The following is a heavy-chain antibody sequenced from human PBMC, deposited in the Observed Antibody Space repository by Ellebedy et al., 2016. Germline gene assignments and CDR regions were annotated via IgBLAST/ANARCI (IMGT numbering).Heavy chain of an antibody. J-gene: IGHJ2*01. CDR1: GFTVSTNY. Sequence: GESLKISCAASGFTVSTNYMKWVRQAPGKGLEWVSAISSDGNTYYADSVKGRVTISIDDSSNTLYLQMSGLRAEDTAVYYCARDKFFSGGIWSGFLDLWGRGTLVTVSS. V-gene: IGHV3-53*01. CDR2: ISSDGNT. D-gene: IGHD2-15*01. CDR3: ARDKFFSGGIWSGFLDL.